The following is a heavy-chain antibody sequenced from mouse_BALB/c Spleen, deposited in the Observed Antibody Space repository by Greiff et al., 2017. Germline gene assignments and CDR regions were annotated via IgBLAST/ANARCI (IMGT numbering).Heavy chain of an antibody. J-gene: IGHJ2*01. D-gene: IGHD2-14*01. CDR3: ARGAYYRYDGFDY. CDR2: IWAGGST. CDR1: GFSLTSYG. V-gene: IGHV2-9*02. Sequence: QVQLQQSGPGLVAPSQSLSITCTVSGFSLTSYGVHWVRQPPGKGLEWLGVIWAGGSTNYNSALMSRLSISKDNSKSQVFLKMNSLQTDDTAMYYCARGAYYRYDGFDYWGQGTTLTVSS.